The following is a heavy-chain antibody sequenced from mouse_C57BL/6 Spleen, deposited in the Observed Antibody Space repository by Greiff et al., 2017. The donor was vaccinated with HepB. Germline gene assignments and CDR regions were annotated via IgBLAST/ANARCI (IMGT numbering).Heavy chain of an antibody. CDR1: GYTFTSYW. CDR3: ASYGKWYFDD. V-gene: IGHV1-64*01. CDR2: IHPNSGST. D-gene: IGHD1-1*01. Sequence: QVQLQQPGAELVKPGASVKLSCKASGYTFTSYWMHWVKQRPGQGLEWIGMIHPNSGSTNYNEKFKTKATLTVDKSSSTAYMQLSSLTSEDSAVYYCASYGKWYFDDWGTGTTVTVSS. J-gene: IGHJ1*03.